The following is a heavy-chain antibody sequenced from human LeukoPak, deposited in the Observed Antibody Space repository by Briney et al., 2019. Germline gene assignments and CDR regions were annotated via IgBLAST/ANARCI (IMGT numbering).Heavy chain of an antibody. J-gene: IGHJ4*02. CDR2: IYTSGST. CDR3: ARHTPYYDYVWGSYRPGYFDY. CDR1: GGSISSGSYY. Sequence: SETLSLTCTVSGGSISSGSYYWSWIRQPAGKGLEWIGRIYTSGSTNYNPSLKSRVTISVDSSKNHFSLKLSSVTAADTAVYYCARHTPYYDYVWGSYRPGYFDYWGQGTLVTVSS. V-gene: IGHV4-61*02. D-gene: IGHD3-16*02.